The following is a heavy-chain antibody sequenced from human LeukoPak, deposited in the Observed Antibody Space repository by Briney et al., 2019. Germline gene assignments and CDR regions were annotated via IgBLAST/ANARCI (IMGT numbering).Heavy chain of an antibody. V-gene: IGHV1-18*01. CDR3: ARYTSGRLNPGFYHYYMDV. J-gene: IGHJ6*03. D-gene: IGHD6-19*01. CDR2: ISGYNGNT. Sequence: ASVKVSCTASGYTFTSYGMGWVRQAPGQGLEWMGWISGYNGNTNYAQKLQDRVTMTTDTSTSTAYMELRSLRSDDTAVYYCARYTSGRLNPGFYHYYMDVWGKGTTVTVSS. CDR1: GYTFTSYG.